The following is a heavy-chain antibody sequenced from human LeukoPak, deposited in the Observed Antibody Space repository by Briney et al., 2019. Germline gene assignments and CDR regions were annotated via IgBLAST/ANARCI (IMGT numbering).Heavy chain of an antibody. V-gene: IGHV4-61*02. CDR1: GGSISSSNYY. J-gene: IGHJ5*02. Sequence: SETLSLTCTVSGGSISSSNYYWGRIRQPAGKGLEWIVRIYTSGSTNYNPSLKSRVTISVDTSKNQFSLKLSSVTAADTAVYYCARDKAAAGTGLYWFDPWGQGTLVTVSS. CDR2: IYTSGST. D-gene: IGHD6-13*01. CDR3: ARDKAAAGTGLYWFDP.